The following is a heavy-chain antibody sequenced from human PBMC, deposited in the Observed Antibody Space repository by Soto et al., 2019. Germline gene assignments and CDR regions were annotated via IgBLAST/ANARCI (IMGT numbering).Heavy chain of an antibody. CDR3: AKDLTVVRGLLHYRLAF. J-gene: IGHJ6*02. Sequence: GGARRLSCAASGVTFSRYAMSWGRQTPGKGLEWVSTLSGSGGTTYYADSVKGQFTISRDNSKNTLYLQMNSLRDEDTAVYYCAKDLTVVRGLLHYRLAFWGQGTTVPVSS. V-gene: IGHV3-23*01. CDR2: LSGSGGTT. CDR1: GVTFSRYA. D-gene: IGHD3-10*01.